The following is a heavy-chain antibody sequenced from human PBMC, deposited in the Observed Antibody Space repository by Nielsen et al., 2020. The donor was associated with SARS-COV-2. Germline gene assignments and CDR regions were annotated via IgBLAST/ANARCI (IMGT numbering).Heavy chain of an antibody. V-gene: IGHV3-23*01. D-gene: IGHD2-15*01. CDR2: ISGSGGST. CDR1: GFTFSSYA. Sequence: GESLKISCAASGFTFSSYAMSWVRQAPGKGLEWVSAISGSGGSTYYADSVKGRFTISRDNSENTLYLQMNSLRAEDTAVYYCAKCGAVAADYYYYYMDVWGKGTTVTVSS. J-gene: IGHJ6*03. CDR3: AKCGAVAADYYYYYMDV.